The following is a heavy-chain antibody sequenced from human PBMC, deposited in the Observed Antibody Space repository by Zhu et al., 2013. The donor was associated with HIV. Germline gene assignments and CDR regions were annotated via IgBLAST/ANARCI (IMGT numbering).Heavy chain of an antibody. J-gene: IGHJ4*02. D-gene: IGHD6-13*01. CDR1: GGSISSSSYY. Sequence: VQLQESGPGLVKPSETLSLTCTVSGGSISSSSYYWGWIRQPPGKGLEWIGSIYYSGSTYYNPSLKSRVTISVDTSKNQFSLKLSSVTAADTAVYYCARDYEGYSSSWYRHYYLDYWGQGTLVTVSS. CDR2: IYYSGST. V-gene: IGHV4-39*07. CDR3: ARDYEGYSSSWYRHYYLDY.